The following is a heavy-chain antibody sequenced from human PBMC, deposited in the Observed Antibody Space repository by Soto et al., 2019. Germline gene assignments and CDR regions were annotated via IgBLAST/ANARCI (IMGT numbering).Heavy chain of an antibody. V-gene: IGHV4-4*02. CDR1: GGSISSSNW. CDR2: IYHSGST. D-gene: IGHD3-10*01. CDR3: ARDYYGSGSYSYYYYGMDV. J-gene: IGHJ6*02. Sequence: PSETLSLTCAVSGGSISSSNWWSWVRQPPGKGLEWIGEIYHSGSTNYNPSLKSRVTISVDKSKNQFSLKLSSVTAADTAVYYCARDYYGSGSYSYYYYGMDVWGQGTTVTVSS.